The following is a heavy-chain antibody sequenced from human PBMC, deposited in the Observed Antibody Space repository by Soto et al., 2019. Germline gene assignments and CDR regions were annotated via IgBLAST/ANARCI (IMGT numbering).Heavy chain of an antibody. J-gene: IGHJ4*02. CDR3: AREGERYYYDTSGYYNY. D-gene: IGHD3-22*01. CDR1: GGSFSCYY. V-gene: IGHV4-34*01. Sequence: SETLSLTCAVYGGSFSCYYWSWIRQPPGKGLEWIGEINHSGSTNYNPSLKSRVTISVDTSKNQFSLKLSSVTAADTAVYYCAREGERYYYDTSGYYNYWGQGTLVTVSS. CDR2: INHSGST.